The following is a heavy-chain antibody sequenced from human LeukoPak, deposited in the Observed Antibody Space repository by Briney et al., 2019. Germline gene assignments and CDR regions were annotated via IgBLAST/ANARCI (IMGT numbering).Heavy chain of an antibody. CDR2: IYHSGST. V-gene: IGHV4-30-2*01. CDR3: AREARVYDGSGYYHDF. D-gene: IGHD3-22*01. Sequence: SETLSLTCAVSGGSISSGGYSWSWIRQPPGKGLEWIGYIYHSGSTYYNPSLKSRVTISVDRSKNQFSLKLTSVTAADSAVYYCAREARVYDGSGYYHDFWGQGALVTVSS. CDR1: GGSISSGGYS. J-gene: IGHJ4*02.